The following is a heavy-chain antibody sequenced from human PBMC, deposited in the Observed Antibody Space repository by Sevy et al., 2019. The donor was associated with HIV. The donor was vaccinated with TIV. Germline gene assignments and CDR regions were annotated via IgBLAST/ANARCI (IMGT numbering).Heavy chain of an antibody. CDR2: ISGSADRV. J-gene: IGHJ4*02. CDR1: GFIFRDYY. Sequence: GGSLRLSCAASGFIFRDYYFNWVRQAPGKGLEWVSYISGSADRVYYADSVKGRFTISRDDTDNSLYLQMNTLKAEDTATYFCVRGEDYSIGWAQAGGDFWGQGTQVTVSS. D-gene: IGHD2-21*01. V-gene: IGHV3-11*01. CDR3: VRGEDYSIGWAQAGGDF.